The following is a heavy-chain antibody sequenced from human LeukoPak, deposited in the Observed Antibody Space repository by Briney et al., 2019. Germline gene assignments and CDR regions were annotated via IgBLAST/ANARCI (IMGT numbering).Heavy chain of an antibody. CDR2: ITTSSSYI. CDR1: GFTFSSYS. D-gene: IGHD6-19*01. J-gene: IGHJ4*02. V-gene: IGHV3-21*01. CDR3: AGGLGGWYAGCDY. Sequence: GGSLRLSCAASGFTFSSYSMNWVRQAPGEGLEWVSSITTSSSYICYADSVKGRFTVSRYNAKNSLYLQMNSLRAEDTAVYYCAGGLGGWYAGCDYWGQGTLVTVSS.